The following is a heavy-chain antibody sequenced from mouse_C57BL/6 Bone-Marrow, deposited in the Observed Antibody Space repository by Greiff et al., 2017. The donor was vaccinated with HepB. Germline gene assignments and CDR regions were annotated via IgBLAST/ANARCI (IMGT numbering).Heavy chain of an antibody. CDR1: GFTFSDYY. Sequence: EVQLVESEGGLVQPGSSMKLSCTASGFTFSDYYMAWVRQVPEKGLEWVANINYDGSSTYYLDSLKGRFIISRDTAKNILYLQMSSLKSEDTATYYCARDHGSSYHYYAMDYWGQGTSVTVSS. J-gene: IGHJ4*01. CDR2: INYDGSST. D-gene: IGHD1-1*01. V-gene: IGHV5-16*01. CDR3: ARDHGSSYHYYAMDY.